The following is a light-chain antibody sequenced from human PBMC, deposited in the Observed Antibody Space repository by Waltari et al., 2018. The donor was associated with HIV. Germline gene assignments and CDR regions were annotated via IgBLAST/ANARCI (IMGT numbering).Light chain of an antibody. CDR1: NIGSKS. CDR3: QVVVSSSGVV. V-gene: IGLV3-21*04. CDR2: YDS. Sequence: SYVLTQSPSVPVAPGKTARITCGGDNIGSKSVHWYQQKPGQAPVLVIYYDSDRPTGIPERFSRSNSGNTATLTISRVEAGDEADYYCQVVVSSSGVVFGGGTRLTVL. J-gene: IGLJ2*01.